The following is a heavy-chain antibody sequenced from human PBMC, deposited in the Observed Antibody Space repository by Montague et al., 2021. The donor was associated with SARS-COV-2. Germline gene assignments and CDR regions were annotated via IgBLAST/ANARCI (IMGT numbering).Heavy chain of an antibody. CDR3: ERDLGWAEDY. D-gene: IGHD1-26*01. CDR2: INNDKSRR. Sequence: SLRLSCAASGFTFNNYWMHWVRQAPGKGLVWVSRINNDKSRRNYADSVKGRFTVSRDNAKNTVYLEMNSLRAEDTAVYYCERDLGWAEDYWGQGTLVTVSS. V-gene: IGHV3-74*01. CDR1: GFTFNNYW. J-gene: IGHJ4*02.